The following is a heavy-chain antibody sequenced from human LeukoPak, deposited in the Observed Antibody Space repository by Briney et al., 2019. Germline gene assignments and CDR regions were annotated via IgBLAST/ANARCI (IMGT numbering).Heavy chain of an antibody. Sequence: SETLSLTCAVYGGSFSGYYWSWIRQPPGKGLEWIGEIYHSGSTNYNPSLKSRVTISVDKSKNQFSLKLSSVTAADTAVYYCARGSRSGWYIDYWGQGTLVTVSS. CDR2: IYHSGST. J-gene: IGHJ4*02. V-gene: IGHV4-34*01. D-gene: IGHD6-19*01. CDR3: ARGSRSGWYIDY. CDR1: GGSFSGYY.